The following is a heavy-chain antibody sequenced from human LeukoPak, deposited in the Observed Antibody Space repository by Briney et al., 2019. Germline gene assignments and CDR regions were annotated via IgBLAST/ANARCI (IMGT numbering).Heavy chain of an antibody. J-gene: IGHJ4*02. CDR2: ISAYNGNT. D-gene: IGHD6-19*01. CDR1: GYTFTSYG. V-gene: IGHV1-18*01. CDR3: ARDGSFIAVAGTGHFDY. Sequence: GASVKVSCKASGYTFTSYGISWVRQAPGQGLEWMGWISAYNGNTNYAQKLQGRVTMTTVTSTSTAYMELRSLRSDDTAVYYCARDGSFIAVAGTGHFDYWGQGTLVTVSS.